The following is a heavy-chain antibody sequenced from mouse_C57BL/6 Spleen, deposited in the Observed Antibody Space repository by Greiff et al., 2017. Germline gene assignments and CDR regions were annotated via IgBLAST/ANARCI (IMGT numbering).Heavy chain of an antibody. CDR2: ISSGGSYT. J-gene: IGHJ1*03. CDR1: GFTFSSYG. D-gene: IGHD1-1*01. Sequence: EVQLVESGGDLVKPGGSLKLSCAASGFTFSSYGLSWVRQTPDKRLGWVATISSGGSYTYYPDSVKGRFTISRDNAKNTLYLQMSSLKSDDTAMYYCARYYGSSYWYFDVWGTGTTVTVSS. V-gene: IGHV5-6*01. CDR3: ARYYGSSYWYFDV.